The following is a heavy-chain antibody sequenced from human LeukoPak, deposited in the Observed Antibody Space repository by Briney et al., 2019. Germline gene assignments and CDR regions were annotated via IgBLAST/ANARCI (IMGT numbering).Heavy chain of an antibody. CDR3: ARPGIVATGAFDC. CDR1: GGSVSSSGYY. CDR2: IYYSGST. J-gene: IGHJ4*02. Sequence: SETLSLACTVSGGSVSSSGYYWGWIRQPPGKGLEWIGGIYYSGSTYYNPSLKSRVSISVDTSKNQFSLNLTSVTAADTAVYFCARPGIVATGAFDCWGQGTLVTVSS. V-gene: IGHV4-39*01. D-gene: IGHD6-13*01.